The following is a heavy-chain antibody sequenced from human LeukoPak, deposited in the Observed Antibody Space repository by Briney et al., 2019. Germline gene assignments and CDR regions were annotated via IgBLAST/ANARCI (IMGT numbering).Heavy chain of an antibody. CDR3: TRHEESPTMIVVVPSDY. Sequence: GGSLRLSCTASGFTFGDYAMSWFRQAPGKGLEWVGFIRSKAYGGTTEYAASVKGRFTISRDDSKSIAYLQMNSLKTEDTAVYYCTRHEESPTMIVVVPSDYWGQGTLVTVSS. D-gene: IGHD3-22*01. V-gene: IGHV3-49*03. J-gene: IGHJ4*02. CDR1: GFTFGDYA. CDR2: IRSKAYGGTT.